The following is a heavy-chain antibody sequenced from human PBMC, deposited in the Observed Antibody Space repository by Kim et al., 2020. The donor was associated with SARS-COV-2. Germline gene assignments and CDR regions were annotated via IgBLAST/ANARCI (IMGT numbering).Heavy chain of an antibody. D-gene: IGHD3-10*01. Sequence: ASVKVSCKASGYTFTSYGISWVRQAPGQGLEWMGWISAYNGNTNYAQKLQGRVTMTTDTSTSTAYMELRSLRSDDTAVYYCARDYPSLYGSGSYAFDIWGQGTMVTVSS. J-gene: IGHJ3*02. CDR3: ARDYPSLYGSGSYAFDI. V-gene: IGHV1-18*01. CDR1: GYTFTSYG. CDR2: ISAYNGNT.